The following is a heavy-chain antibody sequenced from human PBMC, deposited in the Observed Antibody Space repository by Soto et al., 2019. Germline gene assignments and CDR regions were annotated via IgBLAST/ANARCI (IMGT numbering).Heavy chain of an antibody. CDR2: ISYDGSNK. D-gene: IGHD5-12*01. CDR3: PRDRVDSGYDEDWFDP. CDR1: GFTFSSYA. V-gene: IGHV3-30-3*01. Sequence: GGSLRLSCAASGFTFSSYAMHWVRQAPGKGLEWVAVISYDGSNKYYADSVKGRFTISRDNSKNTLYLQMNSLRAEDTAVYYCPRDRVDSGYDEDWFDPWGQGTLVTVSS. J-gene: IGHJ5*02.